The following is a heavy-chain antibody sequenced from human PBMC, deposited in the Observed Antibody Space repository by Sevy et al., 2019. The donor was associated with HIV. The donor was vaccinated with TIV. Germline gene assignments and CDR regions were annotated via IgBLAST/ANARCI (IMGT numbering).Heavy chain of an antibody. V-gene: IGHV3-15*01. D-gene: IGHD2-8*02. J-gene: IGHJ6*02. Sequence: GGSLRLSCAASGFTFSNAWMSWVRQAPGKGLEWVGRIKSKTDGGTTDYVAPVKGGLTISRDDSKNTLFLQMNSLKTADKAVYYCSTDPIIVLLVTDGMDVWGQGTTVTVSS. CDR2: IKSKTDGGTT. CDR1: GFTFSNAW. CDR3: STDPIIVLLVTDGMDV.